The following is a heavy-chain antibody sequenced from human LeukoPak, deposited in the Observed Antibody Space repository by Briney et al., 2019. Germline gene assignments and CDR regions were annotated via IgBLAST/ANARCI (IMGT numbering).Heavy chain of an antibody. CDR1: GGSIISNY. CDR3: ARLKFYDSTGYSPGYYMDV. J-gene: IGHJ6*03. CDR2: IYGSGIT. Sequence: SDTLSLTCPVPGGSIISNYWSWIRQSAGTGLEWIGRIYGSGITDYNPSLKSRVTMSLDTSRKQFSLRLTSVTAADTAVYYCARLKFYDSTGYSPGYYMDVWGKGTTVSVFS. V-gene: IGHV4-4*07. D-gene: IGHD3-22*01.